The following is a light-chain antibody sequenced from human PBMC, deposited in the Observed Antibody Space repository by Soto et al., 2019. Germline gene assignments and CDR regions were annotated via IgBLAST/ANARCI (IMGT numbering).Light chain of an antibody. CDR3: QSYDSTLSARYV. J-gene: IGLJ1*01. CDR1: SSNIPNNY. V-gene: IGLV1-40*01. Sequence: QSVLTQPPSVSAAPGQRVTISCSGSSSNIPNNYVSWYQQLPGTGPKLLIVGNTIRPSGVPDRFSASTSGTSASLAITGLQAEDEGDYYCQSYDSTLSARYVFGTGTKLTVL. CDR2: GNT.